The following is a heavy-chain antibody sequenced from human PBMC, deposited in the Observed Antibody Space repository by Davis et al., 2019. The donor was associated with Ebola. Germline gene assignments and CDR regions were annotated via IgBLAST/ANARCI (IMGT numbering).Heavy chain of an antibody. V-gene: IGHV3-23*01. J-gene: IGHJ3*02. CDR1: GFTFRRYA. CDR3: AREGDHYGSESQRDGFDI. D-gene: IGHD3-10*01. Sequence: PGGSLRPSFAAPGFTFRRYAMSCVRLAPARGLRWVSRMTYSCGRTWYADSVQGRFTVSRDYFKDTLYLQMNSLRVEDTAVYYCAREGDHYGSESQRDGFDIWGRGTMVAVSS. CDR2: MTYSCGRT.